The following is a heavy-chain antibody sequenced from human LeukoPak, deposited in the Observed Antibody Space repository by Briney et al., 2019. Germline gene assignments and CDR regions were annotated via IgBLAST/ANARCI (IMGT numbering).Heavy chain of an antibody. J-gene: IGHJ4*02. CDR2: IYYSGST. CDR3: ARVYCYDNSGYGKDYFDY. V-gene: IGHV4-30-4*01. CDR1: GGSISSGDYY. D-gene: IGHD3-22*01. Sequence: PSQTLSLTCTVSGGSISSGDYYWSWIRQPPGKGLEWIGYIYYSGSTYYNPSLKSRVTISVDTSKNQFSLKLSSVTAADTAVYYCARVYCYDNSGYGKDYFDYWGQGTLVTVSS.